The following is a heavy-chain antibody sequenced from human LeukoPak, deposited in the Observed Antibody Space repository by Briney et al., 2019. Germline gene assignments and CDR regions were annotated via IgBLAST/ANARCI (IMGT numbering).Heavy chain of an antibody. J-gene: IGHJ4*02. D-gene: IGHD3-10*01. CDR2: ISYDGSNK. CDR1: GFTFSSYA. Sequence: PGGSRRLSCAASGFTFSSYAMHWVRQAPGKGLEWVAVISYDGSNKYYADSVKGRFTISRDNSKNTLYLQMNSLRAEDTAVYYCARALRGVLFDYWGQGTLVTVSS. CDR3: ARALRGVLFDY. V-gene: IGHV3-30*04.